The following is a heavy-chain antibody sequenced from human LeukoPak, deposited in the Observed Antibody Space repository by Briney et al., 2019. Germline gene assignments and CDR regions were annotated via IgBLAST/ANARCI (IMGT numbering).Heavy chain of an antibody. Sequence: PSQTLSLTCTVSGGSISSGSYYWSWIRQPAGKGLEWIGRIYTSGSTNYNPSLKSRVTISVDTSKNQFSLKRSSVTAADTAVYYCARGLATTPYYYYYMDVWGKGTTVTVSS. CDR2: IYTSGST. V-gene: IGHV4-61*02. J-gene: IGHJ6*03. CDR3: ARGLATTPYYYYYMDV. D-gene: IGHD5-12*01. CDR1: GGSISSGSYY.